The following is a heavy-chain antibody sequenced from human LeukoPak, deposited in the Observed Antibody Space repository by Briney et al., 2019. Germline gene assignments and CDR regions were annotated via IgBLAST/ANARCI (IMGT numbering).Heavy chain of an antibody. CDR2: IGGSGDTA. CDR1: GFTFSSYA. Sequence: PGGSLRLSCAAYGFTFSSYAMNWVRQAPGKGLEWVSTIGGSGDTAYYADSVKGRFTISRDNSKSTLFLQLNSLRAEDTAIYYCAKPFYNGNYFYYFDYWGQGTLVTVSS. D-gene: IGHD1-7*01. CDR3: AKPFYNGNYFYYFDY. J-gene: IGHJ4*02. V-gene: IGHV3-23*01.